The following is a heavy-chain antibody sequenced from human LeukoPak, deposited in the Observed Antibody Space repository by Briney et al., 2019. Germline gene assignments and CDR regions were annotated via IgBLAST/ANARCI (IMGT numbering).Heavy chain of an antibody. Sequence: SETLSLTCAVYGGSFSGYYWSWIRQPPGKGLEWIGEINHSGSTNYNPSLKSRVTISVDPSKNLFSLRLSSVTAADTAVYYCASLYSSTWQRVDYWGHGTLVTVSS. CDR1: GGSFSGYY. V-gene: IGHV4-34*01. D-gene: IGHD6-13*01. CDR2: INHSGST. CDR3: ASLYSSTWQRVDY. J-gene: IGHJ4*01.